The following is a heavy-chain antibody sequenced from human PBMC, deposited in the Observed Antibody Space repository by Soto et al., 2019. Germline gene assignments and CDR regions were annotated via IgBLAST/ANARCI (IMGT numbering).Heavy chain of an antibody. V-gene: IGHV1-18*01. CDR1: GYTFTSYG. D-gene: IGHD3-22*01. CDR3: ARGTYYDSSGYYLPYHEYFQH. CDR2: ISAYNGNT. Sequence: GASVKVSCKASGYTFTSYGISWVRQAPGQGLEWMGWISAYNGNTNYAQKLQGRVTMTTDTSTSTAYMELRSLRSDDTAVYYCARGTYYDSSGYYLPYHEYFQHWGQGTLVNVSS. J-gene: IGHJ1*01.